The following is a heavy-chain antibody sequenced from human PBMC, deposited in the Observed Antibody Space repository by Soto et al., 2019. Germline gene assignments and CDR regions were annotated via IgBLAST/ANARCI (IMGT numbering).Heavy chain of an antibody. J-gene: IGHJ3*02. CDR3: ARVGAWLQYLLPPDAFDI. V-gene: IGHV1-18*01. CDR2: ISAYNGNT. D-gene: IGHD4-4*01. Sequence: ASVKVSCKASGYTFTSYGISWVRQAPGQGLEWMGWISAYNGNTNYAQKLRGRVTMTTDTSTSTAYMELRSLRSDDTAVYYCARVGAWLQYLLPPDAFDIWGQGTMVTVSS. CDR1: GYTFTSYG.